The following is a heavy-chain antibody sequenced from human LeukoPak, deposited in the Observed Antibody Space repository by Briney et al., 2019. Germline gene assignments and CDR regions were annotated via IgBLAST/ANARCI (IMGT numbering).Heavy chain of an antibody. CDR1: GGTFSSYA. CDR3: ARDPLDRGFRGE. Sequence: ASVKVSCKASGGTFSSYAISWVRQAPGQGLEWMGGIIPIFGTANYAQKFQGRVTITADESTSTAHMELSSLRSEDTAVYYCARDPLDRGFRGEWGQGTLVTVSS. J-gene: IGHJ4*02. CDR2: IIPIFGTA. D-gene: IGHD3-10*01. V-gene: IGHV1-69*13.